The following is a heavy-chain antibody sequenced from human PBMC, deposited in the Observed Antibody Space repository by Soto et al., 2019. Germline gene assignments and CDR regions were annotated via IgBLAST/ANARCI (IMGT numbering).Heavy chain of an antibody. D-gene: IGHD3-10*01. CDR3: AKGGGGLLWFGELSDAFDI. V-gene: IGHV3-30*18. CDR2: ISYDGSNK. CDR1: GFTFSSYG. Sequence: PGGSLRLSCAASGFTFSSYGMHWVRQAPGKGLEWVAVISYDGSNKYYADSVKGRFTISRDNSKNTLYLQMNSLRAEDTAVYYCAKGGGGLLWFGELSDAFDIWGQGTMVTVSS. J-gene: IGHJ3*02.